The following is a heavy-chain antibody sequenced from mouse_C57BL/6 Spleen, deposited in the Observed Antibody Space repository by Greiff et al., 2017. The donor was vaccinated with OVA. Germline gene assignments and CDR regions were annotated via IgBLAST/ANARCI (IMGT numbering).Heavy chain of an antibody. CDR1: GYAFSSSW. Sequence: QVQLQQSGPELVKPGASVKISCKASGYAFSSSWMNWVKQRPGKGLEWIGRIYPGDGDTNYNGKFKGKATLTADKSSSTAYMQLSSLTSEDSAVYFCARVTTVWYFDVWGTGTTVTVSS. V-gene: IGHV1-82*01. D-gene: IGHD1-1*01. CDR2: IYPGDGDT. CDR3: ARVTTVWYFDV. J-gene: IGHJ1*03.